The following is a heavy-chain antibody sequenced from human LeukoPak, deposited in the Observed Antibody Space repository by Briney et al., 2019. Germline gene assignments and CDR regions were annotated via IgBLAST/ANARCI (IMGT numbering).Heavy chain of an antibody. CDR2: IYHSGST. D-gene: IGHD3-9*01. J-gene: IGHJ5*02. CDR3: ARGGYDILTCPMDWFDP. V-gene: IGHV4-38-2*01. CDR1: GYSISSGYY. Sequence: PSETLSLTCAVSGYSISSGYYWGWIRQPPGKGLEWIGSIYHSGSTYYNPSLKSRVTISVDTSKNQFSLKLSSVTAADTAVYYCARGGYDILTCPMDWFDPWGQGTPVTVSS.